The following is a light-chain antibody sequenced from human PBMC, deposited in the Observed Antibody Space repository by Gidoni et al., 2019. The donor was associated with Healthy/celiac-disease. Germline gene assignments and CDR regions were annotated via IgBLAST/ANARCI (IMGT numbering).Light chain of an antibody. Sequence: SVGDRVTITCRASQSISSYLNWYQQKPGKAPKLLIYAASSLQSGVPSRFSGSGSGTDFTLTISSLQPEDFATYYCQQSYSTHTFGQGTKLEIK. V-gene: IGKV1-39*01. J-gene: IGKJ2*01. CDR1: QSISSY. CDR2: AAS. CDR3: QQSYSTHT.